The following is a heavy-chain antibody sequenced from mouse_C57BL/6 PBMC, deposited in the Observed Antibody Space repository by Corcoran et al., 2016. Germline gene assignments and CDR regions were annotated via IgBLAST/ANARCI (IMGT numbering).Heavy chain of an antibody. CDR2: INPNNGGT. CDR3: ARKNSKTYYAMDY. D-gene: IGHD2-5*01. V-gene: IGHV1-26*01. Sequence: EVQLQQSGPELVKPGASVKISCKASGYTFTDYYMNWVKQSHGKSLEWIGDINPNNGGTSYNQKFKGKATLTVDKSSSTAYMELRSLTSEDSAVYYCARKNSKTYYAMDYWGQGTSVTVSS. J-gene: IGHJ4*01. CDR1: GYTFTDYY.